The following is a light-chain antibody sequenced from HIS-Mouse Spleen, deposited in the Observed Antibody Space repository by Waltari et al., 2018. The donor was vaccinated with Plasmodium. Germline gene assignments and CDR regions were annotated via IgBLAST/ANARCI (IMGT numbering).Light chain of an antibody. CDR1: NIGSKS. V-gene: IGLV3-21*02. CDR2: DDS. Sequence: SYVLTQPPSVSVAPGQTARITCGGNNIGSKSVHWYQQKPGQAPGLVVYDDSDRPSGIPDRFSGSNSGNTATLTISRVEAGDEADYSCQVWDSSSDHVVFGGGTKLTVL. J-gene: IGLJ2*01. CDR3: QVWDSSSDHVV.